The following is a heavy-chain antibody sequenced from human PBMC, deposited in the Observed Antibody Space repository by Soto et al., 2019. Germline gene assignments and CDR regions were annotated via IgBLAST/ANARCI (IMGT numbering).Heavy chain of an antibody. CDR1: GGTFSSYA. D-gene: IGHD2-21*01. Sequence: GASVKVSCKASGGTFSSYAISWVRQAPEQGLEWMGGIIPIFGTANYAQKFQGRVTITADKSTSTAYMELSSLRFEDTAVYYCARDRVGRDGVIYYYGMDVWGQGTTVTVSS. CDR2: IIPIFGTA. V-gene: IGHV1-69*06. J-gene: IGHJ6*02. CDR3: ARDRVGRDGVIYYYGMDV.